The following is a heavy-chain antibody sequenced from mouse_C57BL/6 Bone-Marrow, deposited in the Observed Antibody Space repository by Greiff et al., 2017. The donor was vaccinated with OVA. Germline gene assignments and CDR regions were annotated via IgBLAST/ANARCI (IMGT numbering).Heavy chain of an antibody. CDR1: GFSLTSYG. V-gene: IGHV2-2*01. D-gene: IGHD1-1*01. CDR2: IWSGGST. Sequence: VKLQESGPGLVQPSQSLSITCTVSGFSLTSYGVHWVRQSPGKGLEWLGVIWSGGSTDYNAAFISRLSISKDNSKSQVFFKMNSLQADDTAIYDCARNRGEITTVVATYYYAMDYWGQGTSVTVSS. CDR3: ARNRGEITTVVATYYYAMDY. J-gene: IGHJ4*01.